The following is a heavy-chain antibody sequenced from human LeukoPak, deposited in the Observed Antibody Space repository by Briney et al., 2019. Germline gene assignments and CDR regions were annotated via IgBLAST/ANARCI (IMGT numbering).Heavy chain of an antibody. Sequence: GGSLRLSCAASGFTFSSYAMSWVRQAPGKGLEWVSAISGGGGRTYYADSVKGRFTISRDNSMNTLYLHMNSVRAEETAVYYCAKEGDLVGVNHVDYWGQGTLVTVPS. V-gene: IGHV3-23*01. CDR1: GFTFSSYA. CDR3: AKEGDLVGVNHVDY. CDR2: ISGGGGRT. D-gene: IGHD3-16*01. J-gene: IGHJ4*02.